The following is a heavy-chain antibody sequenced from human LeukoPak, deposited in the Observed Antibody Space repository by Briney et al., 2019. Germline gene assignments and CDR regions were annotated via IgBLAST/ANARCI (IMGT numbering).Heavy chain of an antibody. D-gene: IGHD1-26*01. CDR3: ASANSGSYPN. CDR2: IYYSGST. CDR1: GGSISSYY. Sequence: SETLFLTCTVSGGSISSYYWSWIRQPPGKGLEWIGYIYYSGSTNYNPSLKSRVTISVDTSKNQFSLKLSSVTAADTAVYYCASANSGSYPNWGQGTLVTVSS. V-gene: IGHV4-59*01. J-gene: IGHJ4*02.